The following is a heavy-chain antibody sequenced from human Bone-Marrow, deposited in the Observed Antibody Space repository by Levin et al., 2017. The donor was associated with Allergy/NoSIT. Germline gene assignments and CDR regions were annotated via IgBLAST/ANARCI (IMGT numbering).Heavy chain of an antibody. CDR2: ISYDGSNK. J-gene: IGHJ5*02. CDR1: GFTFSSYG. Sequence: PGGSLRLSCAASGFTFSSYGMHWVRQAPGKGLEWVAVISYDGSNKYYADSVKGRFTISRDNSKNTLYLQMNSLRAEDTAVYYCAIRIAVWWFDPWGQGTLVTVSS. D-gene: IGHD6-19*01. V-gene: IGHV3-30*03. CDR3: AIRIAVWWFDP.